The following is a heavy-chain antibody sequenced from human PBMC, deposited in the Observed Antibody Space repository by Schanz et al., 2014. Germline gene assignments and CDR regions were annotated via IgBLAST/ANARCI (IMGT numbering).Heavy chain of an antibody. CDR2: ISNSGYTI. V-gene: IGHV3-11*01. Sequence: PGGSLRLSCAASGFTFSDYYMNWIRQAPGKGLEWVSYISNSGYTIYYADSVKGRFTISRDNAKNSLYLQMNSLRAEDTAVYYWARAPPPYSSSPYYWYYGMDVWGQGTTVTVSS. CDR3: ARAPPPYSSSPYYWYYGMDV. D-gene: IGHD6-6*01. J-gene: IGHJ6*02. CDR1: GFTFSDYY.